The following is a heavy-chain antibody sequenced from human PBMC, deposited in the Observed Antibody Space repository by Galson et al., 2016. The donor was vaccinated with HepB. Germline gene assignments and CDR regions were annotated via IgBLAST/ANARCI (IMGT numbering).Heavy chain of an antibody. V-gene: IGHV3-48*03. CDR1: GFALSNYE. D-gene: IGHD1-26*01. Sequence: SLRLSCAVSGFALSNYEMNWVRQAPGKGLEWISYISSSDSIIYYADSVRGRFTISRDNAKNSLFLQMDSLTAEDTAIYYCARDGESGDYYGYYFDSWGQGTLVTVSS. CDR2: ISSSDSII. CDR3: ARDGESGDYYGYYFDS. J-gene: IGHJ4*02.